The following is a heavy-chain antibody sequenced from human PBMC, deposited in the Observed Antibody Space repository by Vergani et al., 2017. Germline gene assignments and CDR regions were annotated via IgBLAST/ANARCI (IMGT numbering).Heavy chain of an antibody. Sequence: QVQLQQWGAGLLKPSETLSLTCAVYGGSFSGYYWSWIRQPPGKGLEWIGEINHSGSTNYNPSLKSRVTISVDTSKNQFSLKLSSVTAEDTAVYYCAGVQARTGTFYCFDYWGQGTLVTVSS. V-gene: IGHV4-34*01. D-gene: IGHD1-7*01. CDR3: AGVQARTGTFYCFDY. CDR2: INHSGST. CDR1: GGSFSGYY. J-gene: IGHJ4*02.